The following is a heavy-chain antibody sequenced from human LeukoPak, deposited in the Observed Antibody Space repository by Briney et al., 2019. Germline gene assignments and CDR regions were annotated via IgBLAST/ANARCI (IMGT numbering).Heavy chain of an antibody. CDR2: ISGSGGST. D-gene: IGHD2-15*01. CDR1: GFTFSSYA. CDR3: AAASSGGSCYLY. V-gene: IGHV3-23*01. Sequence: GGSLRLSCAASGFTFSSYAMSWVRQAPGKGLEWVSAISGSGGSTYYADSVKGRFTISRDNAKNSLYLQMNSLRAEDTAVYYCAAASSGGSCYLYWGQGTLVTVSS. J-gene: IGHJ4*02.